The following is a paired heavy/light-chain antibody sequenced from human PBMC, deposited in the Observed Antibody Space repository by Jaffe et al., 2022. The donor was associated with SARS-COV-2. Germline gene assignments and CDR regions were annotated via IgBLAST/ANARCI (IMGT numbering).Heavy chain of an antibody. V-gene: IGHV3-15*01. CDR3: TWTGYTYLQS. D-gene: IGHD3-9*01. CDR1: GFNFNAAW. Sequence: DVQLVESGGGLVKPGGSLRLSCAASGFNFNAAWMSWVRQAPGKGLEWVGRIKSKGGGETTDYSAPVKGRFSISRDDSKNTIYLQMNSLKTDDTAVYFCTWTGYTYLQSWGQGTLVTVSS. CDR2: IKSKGGGETT. J-gene: IGHJ5*02.
Light chain of an antibody. CDR1: SSNIANNY. J-gene: IGLJ3*02. V-gene: IGLV1-51*02. Sequence: QSVLTQPPSVSAAPGQKVTISCSGSSSNIANNYVSWYQHVPGTAPKLLIYENNKRHSGIPDRFSASKSGTSATLDITGLQTGDEADYYCGAWDSSLSAGGFGGGTKLTVL. CDR2: ENN. CDR3: GAWDSSLSAGG.